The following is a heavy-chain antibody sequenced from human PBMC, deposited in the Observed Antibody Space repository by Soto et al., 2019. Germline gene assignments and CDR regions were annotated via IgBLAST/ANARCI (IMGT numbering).Heavy chain of an antibody. Sequence: QVQLVESGGGVVQPGRSLRLSCAGSGFIFNNYAMHWVRQAPGKGLEWVAVILSGGNYEYYIDTVKGRFSISRDNSKNTLSLQRDSLRPADKAVYYCAKDGGRGVYCSNPDCYAHSSLGYFFDYWGQGTLVTVSS. D-gene: IGHD2-2*01. CDR2: ILSGGNYE. CDR3: AKDGGRGVYCSNPDCYAHSSLGYFFDY. V-gene: IGHV3-30*18. J-gene: IGHJ4*02. CDR1: GFIFNNYA.